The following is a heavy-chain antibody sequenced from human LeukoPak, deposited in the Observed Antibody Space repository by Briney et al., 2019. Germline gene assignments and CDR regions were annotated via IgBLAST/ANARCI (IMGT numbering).Heavy chain of an antibody. J-gene: IGHJ4*02. CDR3: AKDLGITMVRGVGFDY. D-gene: IGHD3-10*01. V-gene: IGHV3-7*03. Sequence: GGSLRLSCAVSGFTLSNFWMAWVRQAPGKGLEWVANIKQDGSEKYYADSVKGRFTISRDNAKNSLYLQMNSLRAEDTALYYCAKDLGITMVRGVGFDYWGQGTLVTVSS. CDR2: IKQDGSEK. CDR1: GFTLSNFW.